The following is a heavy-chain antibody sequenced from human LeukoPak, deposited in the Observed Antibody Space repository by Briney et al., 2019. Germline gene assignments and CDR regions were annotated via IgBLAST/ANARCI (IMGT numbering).Heavy chain of an antibody. Sequence: PSETLSLTCTVSGGSISSYYWSWIRQPAGKGLDWIGRIYTSGSTNYNPSLKSRVTISVDTSNNQFSLKLSSVSAADTAVYYCARDLWFGAGRVFDIWGQGQWSPSLQ. CDR1: GGSISSYY. CDR3: ARDLWFGAGRVFDI. J-gene: IGHJ3*02. CDR2: IYTSGST. V-gene: IGHV4-4*07. D-gene: IGHD3-10*01.